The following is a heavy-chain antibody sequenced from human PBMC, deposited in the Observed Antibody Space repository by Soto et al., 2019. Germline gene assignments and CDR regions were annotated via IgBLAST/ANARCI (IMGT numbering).Heavy chain of an antibody. CDR3: ARDPGITGTNRHFAY. CDR1: GYTFTSYY. V-gene: IGHV1-46*01. Sequence: ASGKVSCKASGYTFTSYYMHWVRQASGQGLEWMGIINPSGCSTSYAQKFQGRVTMARDTSTSTVYMELSSLRSEDTAVYYCARDPGITGTNRHFAYWGQGTLVTVSS. CDR2: INPSGCST. D-gene: IGHD1-20*01. J-gene: IGHJ4*02.